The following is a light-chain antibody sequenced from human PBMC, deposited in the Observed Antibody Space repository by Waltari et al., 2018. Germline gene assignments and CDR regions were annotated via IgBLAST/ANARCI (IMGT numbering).Light chain of an antibody. CDR2: NTN. CDR3: QSYDSTLGGWGV. Sequence: QSVLTQPPSVSGAPGQRVTISCTGSSFNIGTSYDVHWYQQLPGAAPKLRIYNTNNRPSGVPDRFLGSTSGTSASLTITGLQPEDEADYYCQSYDSTLGGWGVFGGGTKLTVL. J-gene: IGLJ2*01. V-gene: IGLV1-40*01. CDR1: SFNIGTSYD.